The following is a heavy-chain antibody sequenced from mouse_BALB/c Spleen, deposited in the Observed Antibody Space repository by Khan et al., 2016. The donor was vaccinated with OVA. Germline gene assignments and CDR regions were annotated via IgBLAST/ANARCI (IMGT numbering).Heavy chain of an antibody. Sequence: EVQLQESGPGLVKPSQSLSLTCTVTDYSITSDYAWNWIRQFPGNKLEWMGYITYSGSTSYTPSLKSRSSITRDTSKNQFFLQLNSLTTEDTATYYCARGRAYWGQGTLVTVSA. CDR2: ITYSGST. J-gene: IGHJ3*01. D-gene: IGHD3-3*01. V-gene: IGHV3-2*02. CDR3: ARGRAY. CDR1: DYSITSDYA.